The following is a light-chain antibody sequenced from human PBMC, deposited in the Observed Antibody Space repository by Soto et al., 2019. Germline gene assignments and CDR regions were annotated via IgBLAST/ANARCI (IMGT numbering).Light chain of an antibody. CDR1: QSVSRY. J-gene: IGKJ4*01. CDR3: QQYNSYPRGT. V-gene: IGKV3-11*01. Sequence: EIVLTQSPATLSLSPGERATLSCRASQSVSRYLAWYQQKPGQAPRLLIYDASNRATGIPARFSGNGSGTDFTLTISSLQPEDFATYYCQQYNSYPRGTFGGGTKVDIK. CDR2: DAS.